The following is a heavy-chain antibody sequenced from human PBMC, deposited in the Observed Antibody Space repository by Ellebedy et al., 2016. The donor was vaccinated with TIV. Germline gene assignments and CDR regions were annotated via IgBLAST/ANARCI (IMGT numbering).Heavy chain of an antibody. D-gene: IGHD1-14*01. CDR2: ISSSGGTI. V-gene: IGHV3-11*01. Sequence: GGSLRLSCAASGFIFSDYYMSWIRQAPGKGLECVSYISSSGGTIYYADSVKGRFTISRENAKNSLYFRMNSLRAEDTAVYYCARDTRFIDHQYNWFDPWGQGTLVTVSS. CDR3: ARDTRFIDHQYNWFDP. CDR1: GFIFSDYY. J-gene: IGHJ5*02.